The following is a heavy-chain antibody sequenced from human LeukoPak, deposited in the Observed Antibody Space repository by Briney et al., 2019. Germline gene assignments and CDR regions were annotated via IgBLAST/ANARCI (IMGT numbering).Heavy chain of an antibody. J-gene: IGHJ4*02. CDR2: IYYSGGT. CDR3: ASQTIVGATINY. Sequence: SETLSLTCTVSGGSISSGGYYWSWIRQHPGKGLEWIGYIYYSGGTYYNPSLKSRVTISVDTSKNQFSLKLSSVTAADTAVYYCASQTIVGATINYWGQGTLVTVSS. V-gene: IGHV4-31*03. CDR1: GGSISSGGYY. D-gene: IGHD1-26*01.